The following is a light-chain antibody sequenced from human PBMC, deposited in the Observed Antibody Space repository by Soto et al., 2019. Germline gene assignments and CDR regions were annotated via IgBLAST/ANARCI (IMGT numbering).Light chain of an antibody. J-gene: IGKJ1*01. Sequence: ETVLTQSPATVSLSPGGRATLPCRAGKSVSSIRLSWYQQKPGQAPRLLIYAASSRATGIPDRFSGSGSGTDFTLTSIRLEPEDFAVYYCQDYGTSWTFGQGTKVDIK. CDR2: AAS. CDR3: QDYGTSWT. CDR1: KSVSSIR. V-gene: IGKV3-20*01.